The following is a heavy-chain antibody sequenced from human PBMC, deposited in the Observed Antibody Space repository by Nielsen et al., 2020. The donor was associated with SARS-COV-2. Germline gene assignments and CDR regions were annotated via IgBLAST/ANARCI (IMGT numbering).Heavy chain of an antibody. J-gene: IGHJ4*02. Sequence: GGSLTLSCAASGFTFSTYALSWVRQAPGKGLEWVSGIIGSGGRTHYVDPVEGRFTISRDTSKNTLYLQMNSLRVEDTAIYYCAKAFRSSDWLRAATDYWGQGTLVTVSS. V-gene: IGHV3-23*01. CDR3: AKAFRSSDWLRAATDY. D-gene: IGHD3-9*01. CDR2: IIGSGGRT. CDR1: GFTFSTYA.